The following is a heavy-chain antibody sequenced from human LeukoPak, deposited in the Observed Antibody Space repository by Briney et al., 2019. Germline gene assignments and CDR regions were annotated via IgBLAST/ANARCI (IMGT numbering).Heavy chain of an antibody. CDR1: GFTFSSYS. CDR2: ISTSSSRT. Sequence: GGSLRLSCAASGFTFSSYSMNWVRQAPGKGLEWVSYISTSSSRTYYADSVKGRFTISRDNSKNTLYLQMNSLRAEDTAVYYCARGPSGYHNTGGQGTLVTVSS. CDR3: ARGPSGYHNT. J-gene: IGHJ4*02. D-gene: IGHD5-12*01. V-gene: IGHV3-48*01.